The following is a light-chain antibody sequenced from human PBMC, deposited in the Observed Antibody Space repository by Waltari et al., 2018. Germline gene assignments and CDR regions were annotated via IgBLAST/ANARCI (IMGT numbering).Light chain of an antibody. Sequence: TQSPGTLSLSPGERATLSCRTSQRISDSHLAWYQQKPGQAPRLLIYGTSTRATGIPERFSGSGSGTDFSLTVTSMQPEDFAVYFCQQYGNSPWTFGQGTKVEV. CDR3: QQYGNSPWT. J-gene: IGKJ1*01. V-gene: IGKV3-20*01. CDR2: GTS. CDR1: QRISDSH.